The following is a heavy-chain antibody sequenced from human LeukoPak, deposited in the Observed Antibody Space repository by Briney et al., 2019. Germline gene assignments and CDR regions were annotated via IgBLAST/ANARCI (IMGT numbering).Heavy chain of an antibody. CDR3: ARGVISLVRGVPYFDL. Sequence: SETLSLTCTVSGGSVSSGSYYWHWIRQPPGKGLEWIGYIYYSGSTNYNPSLKSRVTISVDTSKNQFSLKLSSVTAADTAVFYCARGVISLVRGVPYFDLWGRGTLVTVSS. CDR2: IYYSGST. CDR1: GGSVSSGSYY. D-gene: IGHD3-10*01. J-gene: IGHJ2*01. V-gene: IGHV4-61*01.